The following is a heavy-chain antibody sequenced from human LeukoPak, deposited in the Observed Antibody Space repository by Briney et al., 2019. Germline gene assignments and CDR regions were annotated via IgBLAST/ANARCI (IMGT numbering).Heavy chain of an antibody. J-gene: IGHJ3*02. CDR3: ARALRYDSSSPTDAFDI. CDR2: IGTAGDP. Sequence: GRSLRLSCAASGFTFSSYDMHWVRQATGKGLEWVSAIGTAGDPYYPGSVKGRFTISRENAKNSLYLQMNSLRAGDTAVYYCARALRYDSSSPTDAFDIWGQGTMVTVSS. V-gene: IGHV3-13*05. CDR1: GFTFSSYD. D-gene: IGHD3-22*01.